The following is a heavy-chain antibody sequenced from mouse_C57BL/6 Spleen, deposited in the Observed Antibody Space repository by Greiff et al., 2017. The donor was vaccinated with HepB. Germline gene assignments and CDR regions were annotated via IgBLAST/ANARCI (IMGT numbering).Heavy chain of an antibody. CDR2: IWSGGST. J-gene: IGHJ3*01. CDR3: ATNYYGSSAWFAY. Sequence: VHLVESGPGLVQPSQSLSITCTVSGFSLTSYGVHWVRQSPGKGLEWLGVIWSGGSTDYNAAFISRLSISKDNSKSQVFFKMNSLQADDTAIYYCATNYYGSSAWFAYWGQGTLVTVSA. D-gene: IGHD1-1*01. V-gene: IGHV2-2*01. CDR1: GFSLTSYG.